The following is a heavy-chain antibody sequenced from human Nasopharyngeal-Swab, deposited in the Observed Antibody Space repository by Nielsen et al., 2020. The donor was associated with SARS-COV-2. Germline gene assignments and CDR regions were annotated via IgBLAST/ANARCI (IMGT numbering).Heavy chain of an antibody. J-gene: IGHJ6*02. D-gene: IGHD5-18*01. CDR2: IIPILGIA. Sequence: SVKVSCKASGGTFSSYAISWVRQAPGQGLEWMGRIIPILGIANYAQKFQGRVTITADKSTSTAYMELSSLRSEDTAVYYCTAMVTGLLYYYYGMDVWGQGTTVTVSS. CDR3: TAMVTGLLYYYYGMDV. V-gene: IGHV1-69*04. CDR1: GGTFSSYA.